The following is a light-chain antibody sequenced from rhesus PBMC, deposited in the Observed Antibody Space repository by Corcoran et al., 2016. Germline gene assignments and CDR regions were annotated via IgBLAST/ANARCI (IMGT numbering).Light chain of an antibody. V-gene: IGKV3S9*01. Sequence: EIVMTQSPATLSLSPGERATLSCRASQSVSSYAAWYQQKPEQAPRLLIYGASSRATGTPDRFSGRGSGTDFTLTISSLEPEDFAVYYCQQDSNWPLTFGGGTKVEIK. J-gene: IGKJ4*01. CDR3: QQDSNWPLT. CDR1: QSVSSY. CDR2: GAS.